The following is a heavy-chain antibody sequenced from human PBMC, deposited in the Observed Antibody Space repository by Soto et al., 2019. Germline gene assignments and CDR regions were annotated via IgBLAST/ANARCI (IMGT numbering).Heavy chain of an antibody. V-gene: IGHV1-2*02. Sequence: ASVKVSCKASENTLSDYYIHWVRQAPGQGLEWMGWINPNTGSTNYIEKFQGRVTMTRDTSISTAYMELTRLRSDDTAVFYCTRSKYNCGWYQLYFDSWGQGTLVTVSS. J-gene: IGHJ4*02. CDR2: INPNTGST. CDR3: TRSKYNCGWYQLYFDS. CDR1: ENTLSDYY. D-gene: IGHD6-19*01.